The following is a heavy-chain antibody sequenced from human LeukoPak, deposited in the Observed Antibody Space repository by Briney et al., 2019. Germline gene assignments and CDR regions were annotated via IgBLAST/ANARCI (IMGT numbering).Heavy chain of an antibody. Sequence: GGSLRLSCAATGFTFSHYVIHWVRQAPGKGLEWVAVISYDGSNKYYADSVKGRFTISRDNSKNTLYLQMNSLRAEDTAVYYCARSLEWSALWGQGTLVTVSS. CDR1: GFTFSHYV. V-gene: IGHV3-30*01. CDR3: ARSLEWSAL. D-gene: IGHD3-3*01. CDR2: ISYDGSNK. J-gene: IGHJ4*02.